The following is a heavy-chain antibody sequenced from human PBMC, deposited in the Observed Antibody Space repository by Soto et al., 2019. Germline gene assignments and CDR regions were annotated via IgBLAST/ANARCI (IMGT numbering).Heavy chain of an antibody. J-gene: IGHJ4*02. V-gene: IGHV3-64D*08. CDR1: GLTFSSFT. D-gene: IGHD6-19*01. Sequence: SLRLSCSASGLTFSSFTMHWVRQAPGKGLEYVSAINSNGGSANYGDSVKGRFTISRDNPKNTLYLQMSSLRVEDTALYYCVTNSGWSLRDFDYWGQGTLVTVS. CDR2: INSNGGSA. CDR3: VTNSGWSLRDFDY.